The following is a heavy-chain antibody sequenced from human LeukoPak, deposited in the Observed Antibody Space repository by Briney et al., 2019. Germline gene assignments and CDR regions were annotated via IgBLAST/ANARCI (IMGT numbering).Heavy chain of an antibody. J-gene: IGHJ4*02. CDR3: AGDSYTLLHY. D-gene: IGHD1-26*01. CDR1: GLNVSNNY. CDR2: IPSGGGT. Sequence: PGRSLRPSCAASGLNVSNNYMSSVRHAPGKGLEWVSVIPSGGGTYYADSVKGRFTISRDNSKNTLYLQMNSLRAEDTAMYYRAGDSYTLLHYWGQGILVAVSA. V-gene: IGHV3-53*01.